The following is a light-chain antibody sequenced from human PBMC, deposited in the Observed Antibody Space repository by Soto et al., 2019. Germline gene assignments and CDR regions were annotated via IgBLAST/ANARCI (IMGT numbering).Light chain of an antibody. CDR3: QQYGSSPT. Sequence: DIVLTQSPGTLSLSPGERATLSCRSSQSVSSNYLAWYQQKPDQAPRLVIHDVSGRATGIPDRFSGSGSGTAVSLTISRLEPEDSAVYYCQQYGSSPTFGQGTKVEIK. J-gene: IGKJ1*01. V-gene: IGKV3-20*01. CDR1: QSVSSNY. CDR2: DVS.